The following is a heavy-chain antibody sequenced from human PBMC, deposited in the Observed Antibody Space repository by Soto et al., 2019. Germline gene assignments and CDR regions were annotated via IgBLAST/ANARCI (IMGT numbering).Heavy chain of an antibody. J-gene: IGHJ6*02. V-gene: IGHV3-33*01. CDR2: IWNDGSGY. CDR1: GFTFPNYG. CDR3: ARRQISPPTRVAAAARSGMDV. D-gene: IGHD6-13*01. Sequence: QVQLVESGGGVVQPGKSLSLSCAASGFTFPNYGMHWVRQAPGTGLVWVAVIWNDGSGYFYANSVKGRFTISRDNSKNTLYLQMSRLRAEDTAVYYCARRQISPPTRVAAAARSGMDVWGQGTTVTVSS.